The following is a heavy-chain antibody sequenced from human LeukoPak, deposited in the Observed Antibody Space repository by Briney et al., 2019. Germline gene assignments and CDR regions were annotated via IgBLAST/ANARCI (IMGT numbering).Heavy chain of an antibody. D-gene: IGHD1-26*01. CDR3: GRQGYTASYYFFDY. J-gene: IGHJ4*02. V-gene: IGHV4-4*07. CDR1: SGSIRSYY. Sequence: KTFETLSLTCTVSSGSIRSYYWGWVRQPPGKGLEWIGRIYTTGTTQYNPSLKSRVTMSVDTSTNQFSLNLRSMTAADTAVYYCGRQGYTASYYFFDYWSQGTLVAVS. CDR2: IYTTGTT.